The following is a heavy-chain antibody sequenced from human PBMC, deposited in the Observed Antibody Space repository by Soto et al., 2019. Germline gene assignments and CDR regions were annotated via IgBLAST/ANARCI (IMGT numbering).Heavy chain of an antibody. CDR2: ISASGRDT. CDR1: GFTFSNYA. V-gene: IGHV3-23*01. Sequence: HPGGSLRLSCAASGFTFSNYAMSWVRQAPGKGLEWVSGISASGRDTYYADSVKDRFTISRDNSKNTVYLQVNSLRADDTAIYYCAKGKSSGWYYFDYWGQGTPVTVSS. CDR3: AKGKSSGWYYFDY. J-gene: IGHJ4*02. D-gene: IGHD6-19*01.